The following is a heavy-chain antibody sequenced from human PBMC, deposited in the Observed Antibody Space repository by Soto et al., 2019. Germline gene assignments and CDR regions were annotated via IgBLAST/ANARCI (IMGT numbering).Heavy chain of an antibody. CDR3: AKARLYYYYGMDV. CDR1: GFSFSSYD. Sequence: EVQLVESGGGLVQTGGSLRLSCEGSGFSFSSYDMHWVRQAAGKRLEWVAAIGADGDTYYSDSVKGRLTISRENTKNSLYLQMNSLRTGDTGVYHCAKARLYYYYGMDVWGQGTMVTVPS. CDR2: IGADGDT. J-gene: IGHJ6*02. V-gene: IGHV3-13*01.